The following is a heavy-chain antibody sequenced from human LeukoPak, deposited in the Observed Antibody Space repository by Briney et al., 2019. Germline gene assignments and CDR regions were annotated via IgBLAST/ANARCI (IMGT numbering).Heavy chain of an antibody. CDR1: GFTFGDYV. J-gene: IGHJ4*02. V-gene: IGHV3-49*04. Sequence: GGSLRLSCRSSGFTFGDYVMTWVRQAPGKGLEWVGFIRSKVYGGTTEYAASVKGRLIISRDDSKSIAYLQMNSLETEDTAVYYCTRDYGGFDYWGQGTLVTVSS. D-gene: IGHD4-23*01. CDR2: IRSKVYGGTT. CDR3: TRDYGGFDY.